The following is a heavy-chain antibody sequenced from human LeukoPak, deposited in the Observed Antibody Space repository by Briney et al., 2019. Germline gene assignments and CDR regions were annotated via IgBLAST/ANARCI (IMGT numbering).Heavy chain of an antibody. CDR1: GFTFSSYE. CDR2: ISSSGSTI. Sequence: GGSLRLSCAASGFTFSSYEMNWVRQAPGKGLEWVSYISSSGSTIYYADSVKGRFTISRDNAKKSLYLQMNSLRAEDTAVYYCARATTYDILTGFSDYWGQETLVTVSS. V-gene: IGHV3-48*03. D-gene: IGHD3-9*01. CDR3: ARATTYDILTGFSDY. J-gene: IGHJ4*02.